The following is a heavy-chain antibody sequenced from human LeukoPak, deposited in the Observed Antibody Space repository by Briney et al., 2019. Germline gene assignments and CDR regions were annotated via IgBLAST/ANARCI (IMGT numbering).Heavy chain of an antibody. V-gene: IGHV1-24*01. CDR3: ATAARGALDY. CDR1: GYTFTSYG. CDR2: FDPEDGET. D-gene: IGHD3-10*01. J-gene: IGHJ4*02. Sequence: GASVKVSCKASGYTFTSYGISWVRQAPGKGLEWMGGFDPEDGETIYAQKFQGRVTMTEDTSTDTAYMELSSLRSEDTAVYYCATAARGALDYWGQGTLVTASS.